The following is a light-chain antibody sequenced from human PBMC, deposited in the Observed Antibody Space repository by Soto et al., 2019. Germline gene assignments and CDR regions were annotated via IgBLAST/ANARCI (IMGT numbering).Light chain of an antibody. CDR3: QQFRT. V-gene: IGKV1-5*01. CDR1: QSFSWW. J-gene: IGKJ1*01. CDR2: DDS. Sequence: DIPTTQAPPIMSASFGDRFTVTCRGSQSFSWWLGWYQQKPGKAPKLLIYDDSSLQSGVPSRFSGSGSGTEFTLTISSLQPDDFATYYCQQFRTFGQGTKLDIK.